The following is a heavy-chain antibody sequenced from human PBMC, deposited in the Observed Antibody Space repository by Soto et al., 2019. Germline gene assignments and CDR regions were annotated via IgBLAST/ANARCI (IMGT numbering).Heavy chain of an antibody. CDR2: VDGSGSDT. J-gene: IGHJ4*02. CDR3: PKEIFAAAYAPTSAFDL. V-gene: IGHV3-23*01. CDR1: GFTFSSHA. D-gene: IGHD3-3*01. Sequence: GGSLRLSCAASGFTFSSHAMGWLRQAPGTGPEWVAFVDGSGSDTSYADSVKGRFTISRDNSDNSLYLHMNSLRAEDTGRYFCPKEIFAAAYAPTSAFDLWGQGPLFTVSS.